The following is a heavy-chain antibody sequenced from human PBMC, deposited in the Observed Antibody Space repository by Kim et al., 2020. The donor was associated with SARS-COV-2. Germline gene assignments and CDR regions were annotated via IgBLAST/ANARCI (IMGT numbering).Heavy chain of an antibody. CDR2: K. J-gene: IGHJ4*02. V-gene: IGHV2-5*01. CDR3: AHYTAMALFDY. D-gene: IGHD5-18*01. Sequence: KRYSTSLKNRPTVTKDTSKNQVVLTMTNMDPVDTATYYCAHYTAMALFDYWGQGTLVTVSS.